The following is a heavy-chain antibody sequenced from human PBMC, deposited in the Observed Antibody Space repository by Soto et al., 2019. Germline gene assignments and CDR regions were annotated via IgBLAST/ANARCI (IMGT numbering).Heavy chain of an antibody. CDR2: IYYTGRT. J-gene: IGHJ6*03. Sequence: QVQLQESGPGLVKPSQTLSLTCTVSGGSISSGGYYWSWIRQHPGKGLEWIGYIYYTGRTYYNPSLKSRVTISVDTSKNQFSLQLSSVTAADSAVYYCARESRDFYYYYLDVWGKGTTVTVSS. CDR1: GGSISSGGYY. CDR3: ARESRDFYYYYLDV. V-gene: IGHV4-31*03.